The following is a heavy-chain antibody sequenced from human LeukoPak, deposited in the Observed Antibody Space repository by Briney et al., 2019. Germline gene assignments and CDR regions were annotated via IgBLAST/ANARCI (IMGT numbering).Heavy chain of an antibody. J-gene: IGHJ6*02. CDR2: INTNTGNP. V-gene: IGHV7-4-1*02. CDR1: GYTFTSYA. D-gene: IGHD2-2*02. Sequence: ASVKVSCKASGYTFTSYAMNWVRQAPGQGLEWMGWINTNTGNPTYAQGSTGRFVFSLDTSVSTAYLQISSLKAEDTAVYYCARTRDRYCSSTSCYSPLYGMDVWGQGTSVTVSS. CDR3: ARTRDRYCSSTSCYSPLYGMDV.